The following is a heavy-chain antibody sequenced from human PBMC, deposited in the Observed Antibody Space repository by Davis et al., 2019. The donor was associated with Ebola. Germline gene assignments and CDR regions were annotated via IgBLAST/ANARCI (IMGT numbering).Heavy chain of an antibody. J-gene: IGHJ4*02. CDR2: INHSGST. V-gene: IGHV4-39*07. CDR3: ARGPDEVDY. CDR1: GGSISSSSYY. Sequence: SETLSLTCTVSGGSISSSSYYWSWIRQPPGKGLEWIGEINHSGSTNYNPSLKSRVTISVDTSKNQFSLKLSSVTAADTAVYYCARGPDEVDYWGQGTLVTVSS.